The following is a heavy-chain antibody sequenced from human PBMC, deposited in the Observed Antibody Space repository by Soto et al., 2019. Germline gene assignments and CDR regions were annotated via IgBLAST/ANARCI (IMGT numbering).Heavy chain of an antibody. V-gene: IGHV3-73*01. D-gene: IGHD6-13*01. CDR1: GFTFGGSA. Sequence: PGGSLRLSCAASGFTFGGSAMHWVRQASGKGLEWVGHIRSKTNSYATAYAESVKGRFTISRDDSMNTAYLQMNSLKTEDTAVYYCASPALFSSSSWDYYYYGMDVWGQGTTVTVSS. CDR3: ASPALFSSSSWDYYYYGMDV. J-gene: IGHJ6*02. CDR2: IRSKTNSYAT.